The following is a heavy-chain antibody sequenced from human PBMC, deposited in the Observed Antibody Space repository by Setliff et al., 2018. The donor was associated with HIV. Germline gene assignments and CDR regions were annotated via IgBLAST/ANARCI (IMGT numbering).Heavy chain of an antibody. CDR2: IKQDGSEK. Sequence: QPGGSLRLSCEASGFTFDDYGMNWVRQAPGKGLEWVANIKQDGSEKYYVDSVKGRFTISRDNAKNSLSLQMNSLRAEDTAVYYCARKFRPGHGVDVWGQGTTVTVSS. D-gene: IGHD3-10*01. J-gene: IGHJ6*02. V-gene: IGHV3-7*01. CDR1: GFTFDDYG. CDR3: ARKFRPGHGVDV.